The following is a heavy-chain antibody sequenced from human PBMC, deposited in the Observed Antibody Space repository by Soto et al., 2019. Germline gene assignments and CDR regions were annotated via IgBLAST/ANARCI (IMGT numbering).Heavy chain of an antibody. J-gene: IGHJ6*02. Sequence: PGGSLRLSCAASGFTFSNYAMSWVRQAPGKGLEWVSGITGSGGSTYYTDSVKGRFTISRDNSKNTLFLQMNSLRAEDTAIYYCAKKSRYQETAPRYYAMDVWGQGTTVTVSS. CDR1: GFTFSNYA. CDR3: AKKSRYQETAPRYYAMDV. CDR2: ITGSGGST. D-gene: IGHD2-21*02. V-gene: IGHV3-23*01.